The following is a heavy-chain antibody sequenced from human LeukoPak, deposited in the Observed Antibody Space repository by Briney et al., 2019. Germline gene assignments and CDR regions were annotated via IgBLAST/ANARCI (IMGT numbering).Heavy chain of an antibody. CDR1: GFTFSSYW. Sequence: GGSLRLSCAASGFTFSSYWMHWVRQAPGNGLVWVSRINSDGSSTSYADSVKGRFTISRDNAKNTLYLQMNSLRAEDTAVYYCARDNGFSNWFDPWGQGTLVTVSS. D-gene: IGHD2/OR15-2a*01. J-gene: IGHJ5*02. CDR2: INSDGSST. CDR3: ARDNGFSNWFDP. V-gene: IGHV3-74*01.